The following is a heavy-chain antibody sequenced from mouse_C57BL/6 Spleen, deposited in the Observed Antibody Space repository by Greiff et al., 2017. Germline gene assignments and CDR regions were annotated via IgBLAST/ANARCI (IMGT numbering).Heavy chain of an antibody. V-gene: IGHV1-69*01. CDR1: GYTFTSYW. Sequence: QVQLQQPGAELVMPGASVKLSCKASGYTFTSYWMPWVKQRPGQGLEWIGEIDPSDSYTNYNQKFKCKSTWTVDKSSSTAYMQLSSLTSEDSAVYYCARGDYGSSYGFAYWGQGTLVTVSA. J-gene: IGHJ3*01. CDR3: ARGDYGSSYGFAY. CDR2: IDPSDSYT. D-gene: IGHD1-1*01.